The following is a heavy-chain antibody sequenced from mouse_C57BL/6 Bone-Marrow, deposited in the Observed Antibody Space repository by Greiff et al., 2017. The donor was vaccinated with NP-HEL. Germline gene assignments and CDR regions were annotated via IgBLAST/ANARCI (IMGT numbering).Heavy chain of an antibody. D-gene: IGHD2-2*01. J-gene: IGHJ3*01. V-gene: IGHV1-81*01. CDR2: IYPRSGNT. CDR1: GYTFTSYG. CDR3: ARPGSWFAY. Sequence: VKLMESGAELARPGASVKLSCKASGYTFTSYGLSWVKQRTGQGLEWIGEIYPRSGNTYYNEKFKGKATLTADKSSSTAYMALRSLTSEDSAVYFCARPGSWFAYWGQGTLVTVSA.